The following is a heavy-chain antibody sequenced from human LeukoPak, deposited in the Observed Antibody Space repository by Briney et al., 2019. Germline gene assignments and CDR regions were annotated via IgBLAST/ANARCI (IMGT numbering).Heavy chain of an antibody. Sequence: SETLSLTCTVSGGSISSYYWSWIRQPAGKGLEWIGRMYTGGSTNYNPSLKSRGTMSVDTSKNQFSPKLSSVTAADTAVYYCASGYYDTSGYSLFELWGQGTLITVSS. CDR3: ASGYYDTSGYSLFEL. CDR1: GGSISSYY. D-gene: IGHD3-22*01. V-gene: IGHV4-4*07. CDR2: MYTGGST. J-gene: IGHJ4*02.